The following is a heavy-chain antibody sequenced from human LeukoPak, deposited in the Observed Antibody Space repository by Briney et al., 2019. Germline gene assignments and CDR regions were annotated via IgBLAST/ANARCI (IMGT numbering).Heavy chain of an antibody. CDR1: GFTFSNAW. J-gene: IGHJ4*02. CDR3: ARKTDSGGQGDY. V-gene: IGHV3-66*01. D-gene: IGHD3-22*01. Sequence: GGSLRLSCAASGFTFSNAWLSWVRQAPGKGLECVSVIYSGGNTYYADSVKGRFTISRDNSKNTLYLQMNSLRAEDTAVYYCARKTDSGGQGDYWGPGTLVTVSS. CDR2: IYSGGNT.